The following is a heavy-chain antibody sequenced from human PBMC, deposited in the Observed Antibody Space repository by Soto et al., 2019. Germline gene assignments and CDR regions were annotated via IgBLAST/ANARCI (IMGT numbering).Heavy chain of an antibody. CDR1: GGSISNSY. CDR3: ASHYPPFLYGSGPWVV. D-gene: IGHD3-10*01. V-gene: IGHV4-59*08. Sequence: SETLSLTCTVSGGSISNSYWSWIRLSPGKGLEWIGYIYSSGSTNYNPSLESRVTISVDTSKNQFSLKLTSLIAADTAIYYCASHYPPFLYGSGPWVVWGQGTTVTVSS. J-gene: IGHJ6*02. CDR2: IYSSGST.